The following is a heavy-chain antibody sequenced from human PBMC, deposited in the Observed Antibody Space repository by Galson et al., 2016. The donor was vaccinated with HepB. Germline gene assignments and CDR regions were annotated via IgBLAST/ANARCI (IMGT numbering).Heavy chain of an antibody. J-gene: IGHJ4*02. CDR3: AKCPPGTRGSLDS. CDR1: GFTFNSYA. Sequence: LRLSCAGSGFTFNSYAMNWVRQAPGKGLEWISLISDNGHATYYADPVRGRLSIARDNSKNTLYLQMNSLRADDTAVYYCAKCPPGTRGSLDSWGQGTLVTVSS. D-gene: IGHD1-14*01. CDR2: ISDNGHAT. V-gene: IGHV3-23*01.